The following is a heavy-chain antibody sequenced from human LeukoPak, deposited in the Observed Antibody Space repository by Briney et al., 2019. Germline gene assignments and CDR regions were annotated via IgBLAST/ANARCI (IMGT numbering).Heavy chain of an antibody. V-gene: IGHV4-34*01. Sequence: PSETLSLTCAVYGGSFSGYYWSWIRQPPGKGLEWIGEINHSGSTNYNPSLKSRVTISVDTSKNQFSLKLSSVTAADTAVYYCARGGTYDFWSGYYMRYYYYMDVWGKGTTVTVSS. CDR1: GGSFSGYY. CDR3: ARGGTYDFWSGYYMRYYYYMDV. CDR2: INHSGST. D-gene: IGHD3-3*01. J-gene: IGHJ6*03.